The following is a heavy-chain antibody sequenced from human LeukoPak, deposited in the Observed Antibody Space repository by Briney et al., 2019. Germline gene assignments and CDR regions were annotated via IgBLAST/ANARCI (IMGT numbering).Heavy chain of an antibody. CDR3: AGVYCSSTSCSFDY. V-gene: IGHV1-2*02. CDR2: INPNSGGT. Sequence: ASVKVSCKASGYTFTGYYMHWVRQAPGQGLEWMGWINPNSGGTNYAQKFQGRVTMTRDTSISTAYMEPSRLRSDDTAVYYCAGVYCSSTSCSFDYWGQGTLVTVSS. D-gene: IGHD2-2*01. CDR1: GYTFTGYY. J-gene: IGHJ4*02.